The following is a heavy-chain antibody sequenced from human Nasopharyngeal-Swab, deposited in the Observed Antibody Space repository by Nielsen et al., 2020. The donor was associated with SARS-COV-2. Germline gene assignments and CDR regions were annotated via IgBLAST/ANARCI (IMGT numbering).Heavy chain of an antibody. D-gene: IGHD3-22*01. J-gene: IGHJ4*02. CDR3: ARSGSSGYGPFDY. CDR2: IWYDGSNK. V-gene: IGHV3-33*01. CDR1: GFTFSSYG. Sequence: GESLKIPCAAPGFTFSSYGMHWVRQAPGKGLEWVAVIWYDGSNKYYADSVKGRFTISRDNSKNTLYPQMNSLRAEDTAVYYCARSGSSGYGPFDYWGQGTLVTVSS.